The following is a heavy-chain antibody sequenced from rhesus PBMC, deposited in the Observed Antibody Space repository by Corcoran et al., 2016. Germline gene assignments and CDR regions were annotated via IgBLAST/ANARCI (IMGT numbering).Heavy chain of an antibody. J-gene: IGHJ3*01. CDR3: ARGSFRNAFDF. D-gene: IGHD5-12*01. V-gene: IGHV4-65*01. Sequence: QVQLQESGPGLVKPSETLSLTCAVSGGSVSSSNWWSWIRQPPGKGLEWIEYISGNSGSTYYNPSLKRRVTLSTDASKNRYSLKLSSVTAADTAVYYCARGSFRNAFDFWGQGLRVTVSS. CDR2: ISGNSGST. CDR1: GGSVSSSNW.